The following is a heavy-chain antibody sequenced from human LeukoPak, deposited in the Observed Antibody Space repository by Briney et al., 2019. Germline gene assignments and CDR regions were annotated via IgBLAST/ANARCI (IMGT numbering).Heavy chain of an antibody. CDR2: IYTSGST. V-gene: IGHV4-4*07. Sequence: ASETLSLTCTVSGGSISSYYWSWIRQPAGKGLEWIGRIYTSGSTNYNPSLKSRVTMSVDTSKNQLSLKLSSVTAADTAVYYCAREPSLAPLRYFDLGSLYYFDYWGQGTLVTVSS. CDR1: GGSISSYY. CDR3: AREPSLAPLRYFDLGSLYYFDY. D-gene: IGHD3-9*01. J-gene: IGHJ4*02.